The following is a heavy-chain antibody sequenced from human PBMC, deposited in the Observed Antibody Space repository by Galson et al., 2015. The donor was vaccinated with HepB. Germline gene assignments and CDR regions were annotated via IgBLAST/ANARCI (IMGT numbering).Heavy chain of an antibody. CDR3: ARGISLHDAFDI. Sequence: SVKVSCKASGGTFSSYAISWVRQAPGQGLEWMGGIIPIFGTANYAQKFLGRVTITADESTSTAYMELSSLRSEDTAVYYCARGISLHDAFDIWGQGTMVTVSS. J-gene: IGHJ3*02. CDR1: GGTFSSYA. CDR2: IIPIFGTA. V-gene: IGHV1-69*13. D-gene: IGHD3-3*02.